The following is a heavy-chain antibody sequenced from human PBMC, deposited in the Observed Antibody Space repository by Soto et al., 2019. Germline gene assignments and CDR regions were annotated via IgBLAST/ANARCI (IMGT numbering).Heavy chain of an antibody. J-gene: IGHJ4*02. CDR1: GFSLTTGRVG. CDR2: IHWNDDN. Sequence: QITLEETGPTLVKPTQTLTLTCTFSGFSLTTGRVGVGWIRQAPGKALEWLAVIHWNDDNHYSPSLKSRLTITKDTSKNQVVLTLTNMDLVDTATYYCTHRLVGSGQGYWGQGTLVTVSS. CDR3: THRLVGSGQGY. D-gene: IGHD2-15*01. V-gene: IGHV2-5*01.